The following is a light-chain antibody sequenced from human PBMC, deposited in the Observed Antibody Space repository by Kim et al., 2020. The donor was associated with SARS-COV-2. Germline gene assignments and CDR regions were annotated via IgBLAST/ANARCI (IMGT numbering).Light chain of an antibody. J-gene: IGLJ3*02. CDR3: IARDSSGNHLV. CDR1: SLRSYY. V-gene: IGLV3-19*01. CDR2: VKN. Sequence: AVGKTVRITCQGSSLRSYYASWYQKKPGQAPVLVIYVKNNRPAVIPDRFSGSSSGNTASLTITGAQAEDEADYYSIARDSSGNHLVFGGGTQLTVL.